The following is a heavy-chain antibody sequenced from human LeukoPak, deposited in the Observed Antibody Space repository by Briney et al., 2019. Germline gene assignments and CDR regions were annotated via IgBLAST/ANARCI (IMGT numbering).Heavy chain of an antibody. V-gene: IGHV4-59*01. J-gene: IGHJ3*02. CDR2: IYYSGST. CDR1: GGSISSYY. D-gene: IGHD6-13*01. Sequence: PSETLSLTCTVSGGSISSYYWSWIRQPPGKGLEWIGYIYYSGSTNYNPSLKSRVTISVDTSKNQFSLKLSSVTAADTAVYYCARVSRRIAAAGHAFDIWGQGTMVTVSS. CDR3: ARVSRRIAAAGHAFDI.